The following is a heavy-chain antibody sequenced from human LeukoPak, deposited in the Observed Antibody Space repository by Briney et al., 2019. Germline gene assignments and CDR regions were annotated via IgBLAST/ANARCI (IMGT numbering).Heavy chain of an antibody. V-gene: IGHV3-7*03. CDR3: VRNLAWAGICFDS. Sequence: GGSLRLSCAASGFTFRNYWMSWVRQAPGTGLEWVANIKQDGSDRNYVTSVRGRFTISRDNAESSLFLQMNSLRAEDTAVYYCVRNLAWAGICFDSWGQETLATVSS. J-gene: IGHJ4*02. CDR2: IKQDGSDR. D-gene: IGHD6-19*01. CDR1: GFTFRNYW.